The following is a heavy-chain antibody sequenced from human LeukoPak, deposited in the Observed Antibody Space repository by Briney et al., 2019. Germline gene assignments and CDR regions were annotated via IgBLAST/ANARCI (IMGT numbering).Heavy chain of an antibody. V-gene: IGHV3-23*01. CDR1: GFTFSSYA. CDR3: AKERQWRPGSWFDP. Sequence: PGGSPRLSCAASGFTFSSYAMSWVRQAPGKGLEWVSAIGGSGGSTYYADSVKGRFTISRDNSKNTLYLQMNSLRAEDTAVYYCAKERQWRPGSWFDPWGQGTLVTVSS. D-gene: IGHD6-19*01. CDR2: IGGSGGST. J-gene: IGHJ5*02.